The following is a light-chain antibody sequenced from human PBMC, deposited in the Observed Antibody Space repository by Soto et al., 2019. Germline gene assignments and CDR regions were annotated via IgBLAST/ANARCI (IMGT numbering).Light chain of an antibody. CDR3: QQRSNSWT. J-gene: IGKJ1*01. V-gene: IGKV3-11*01. CDR1: QSVSSY. CDR2: DAS. Sequence: EIVLTQSPATLSLSPGERATLSCRASQSVSSYLAWYQQKPGQAPRLLIYDASNRATGIPARFSGSGSGTDFTLTISSLEPEDFAVYYCQQRSNSWTFGQGNKVDIK.